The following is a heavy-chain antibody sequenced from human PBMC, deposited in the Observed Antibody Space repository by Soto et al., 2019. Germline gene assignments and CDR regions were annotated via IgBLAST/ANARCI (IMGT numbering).Heavy chain of an antibody. V-gene: IGHV4-4*02. CDR2: IYHTGST. CDR3: ARGGDYVFDY. D-gene: IGHD4-17*01. J-gene: IGHJ4*02. Sequence: QVQLQESGPGLVKPSGPLSLPCAVSSGSVRSSYWWSWVRQPPGKGLEWIGEIYHTGSTNDNPSLTSRVAISVDKSKHQFSLLLTSVTAADTAVYYCARGGDYVFDYWGQGTLVTVSS. CDR1: SGSVRSSYW.